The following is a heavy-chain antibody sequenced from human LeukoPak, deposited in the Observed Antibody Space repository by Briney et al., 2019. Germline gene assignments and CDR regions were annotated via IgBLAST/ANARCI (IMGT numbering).Heavy chain of an antibody. CDR3: ARHAEYDSSSGYNY. CDR1: GYSFTNYW. CDR2: IYPADSDT. V-gene: IGHV5-51*01. D-gene: IGHD6-6*01. J-gene: IGHJ4*02. Sequence: GESLKISCKGSGYSFTNYWIGWVRQMPGKGLEWMGIIYPADSDTRYSPSFQGQVTISADKSISTAYLQWSSLKASDTAMYYCARHAEYDSSSGYNYWGQGTLATVSS.